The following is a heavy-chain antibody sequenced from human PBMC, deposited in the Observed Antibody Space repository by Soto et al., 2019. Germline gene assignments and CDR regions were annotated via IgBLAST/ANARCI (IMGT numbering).Heavy chain of an antibody. Sequence: SETLSLTCAVYGGSSSGYYWSWIRQPPGKGLEWIGEINHSGSTNYNPSLKSRVTISVDTPKNQFSLNLSSVTAADTAVYYCARSRVVTATFYYYYAMDVWGQGTTVTVSS. V-gene: IGHV4-34*01. CDR3: ARSRVVTATFYYYYAMDV. CDR2: INHSGST. J-gene: IGHJ6*02. D-gene: IGHD2-21*02. CDR1: GGSSSGYY.